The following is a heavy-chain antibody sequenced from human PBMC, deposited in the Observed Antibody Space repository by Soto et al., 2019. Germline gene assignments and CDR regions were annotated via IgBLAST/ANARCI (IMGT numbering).Heavy chain of an antibody. Sequence: ASVKVSCKASGYTFTAHYIHWVRQAPGQGFEWMGRINPNSGDTSYAQRLQGRVTMTRDTSINTVFMGLSSLRSDDTALYYCARVSRAVGASTTYDFWAQGTLVTVSS. CDR2: INPNSGDT. D-gene: IGHD1-26*01. CDR1: GYTFTAHY. V-gene: IGHV1-2*02. J-gene: IGHJ4*02. CDR3: ARVSRAVGASTTYDF.